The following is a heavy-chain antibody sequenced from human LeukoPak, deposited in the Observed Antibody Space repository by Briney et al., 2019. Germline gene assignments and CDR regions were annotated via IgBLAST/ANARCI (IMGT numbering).Heavy chain of an antibody. D-gene: IGHD4-17*01. Sequence: GGSLRLSCAASGFTFSSYSMNWVRQAPGKGLEWVSYISSSSSTIYYADSVKGRFTISRDNAKNSLYLQMNSLRAEDTAVYYCARGAYGAYYYMDVWAKGPRSPSP. V-gene: IGHV3-48*01. J-gene: IGHJ6*03. CDR2: ISSSSSTI. CDR1: GFTFSSYS. CDR3: ARGAYGAYYYMDV.